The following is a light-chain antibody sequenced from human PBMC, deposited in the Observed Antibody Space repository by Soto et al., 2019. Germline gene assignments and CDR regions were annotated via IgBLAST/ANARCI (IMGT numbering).Light chain of an antibody. CDR3: CSYSSSDSYV. V-gene: IGLV2-14*03. CDR1: SSDVGRYNF. J-gene: IGLJ1*01. Sequence: QSALTQPASVSGSPGQSITVSCTGTSSDVGRYNFVSWFQQHPGKVPKLIIYDVVNRPSGVSSRFSGSKSANVASLTISGLQADDDADYYCCSYSSSDSYVFGTGTKPTVL. CDR2: DVV.